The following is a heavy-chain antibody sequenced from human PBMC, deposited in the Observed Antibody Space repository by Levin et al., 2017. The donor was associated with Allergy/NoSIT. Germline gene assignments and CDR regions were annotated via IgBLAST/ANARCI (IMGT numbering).Heavy chain of an antibody. CDR3: ARDPGYCSSTSCYRAY. Sequence: GGSLRLSCAASGFTFSSYSMNWVRQAPGKGLEWVSSISSSSSYIYYADSVKGRFTISRDNAKNSLYLQMNSLRAEDTAVYYCARDPGYCSSTSCYRAYWGQGTLVTVSS. CDR1: GFTFSSYS. V-gene: IGHV3-21*01. D-gene: IGHD2-2*02. CDR2: ISSSSSYI. J-gene: IGHJ4*02.